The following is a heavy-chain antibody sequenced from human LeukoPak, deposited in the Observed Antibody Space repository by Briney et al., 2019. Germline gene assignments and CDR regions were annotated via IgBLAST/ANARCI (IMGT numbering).Heavy chain of an antibody. Sequence: ASVKVSCKASGGTFSSYAISWVRQAPGQGLEWMGGIIPIFGTANYAQKSQGRVTITADESTSTAYMELSSLRSEDTAVYYCASQEIGSPTMIVDYWGQGTLVTVSS. CDR2: IIPIFGTA. V-gene: IGHV1-69*13. CDR1: GGTFSSYA. J-gene: IGHJ4*02. D-gene: IGHD3-22*01. CDR3: ASQEIGSPTMIVDY.